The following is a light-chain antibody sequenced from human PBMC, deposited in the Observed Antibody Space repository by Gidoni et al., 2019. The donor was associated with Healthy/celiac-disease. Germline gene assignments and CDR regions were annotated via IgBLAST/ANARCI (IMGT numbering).Light chain of an antibody. CDR1: QGISSY. J-gene: IGKJ4*01. CDR2: AAS. Sequence: AIRMTQSPSSFSASTGDRVTITCRASQGISSYLDWYQQKPGKAPKLLLYAASTLQSGVPSRFSGRGSGTDFPLTISCLQFEDFATYYCQQYYSYRFTFGGGTKVEIK. CDR3: QQYYSYRFT. V-gene: IGKV1-8*01.